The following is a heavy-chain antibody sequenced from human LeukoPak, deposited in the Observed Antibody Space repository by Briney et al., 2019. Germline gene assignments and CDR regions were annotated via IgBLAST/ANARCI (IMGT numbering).Heavy chain of an antibody. J-gene: IGHJ4*02. CDR2: ISYDGSNK. D-gene: IGHD5-24*01. CDR1: GFTFSSYG. Sequence: PGGSLRLSCAASGFTFSSYGMHWVRQAPGKGLEWVAVISYDGSNKYYADSVKGRFTISGDNSKNTLYLQMNSLRAEDTAVYYCAKDDSPEMATEPGYWGQGTLVTVSS. V-gene: IGHV3-30*18. CDR3: AKDDSPEMATEPGY.